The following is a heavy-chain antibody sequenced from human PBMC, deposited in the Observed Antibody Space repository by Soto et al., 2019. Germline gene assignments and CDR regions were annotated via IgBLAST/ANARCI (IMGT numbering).Heavy chain of an antibody. CDR1: GESISSGGYY. CDR3: ARASSSSSAADY. D-gene: IGHD6-6*01. V-gene: IGHV4-31*03. Sequence: QVQLQESGPGLVKASQTLSLICSVSGESISSGGYYWSWIRHHPGKGLEWIGYIYDSESAYYNPSIKSRVTISMHTSNNHFAMKLSSVTAADTAVYYCARASSSSSAADYWGQGTLITVSS. CDR2: IYDSESA. J-gene: IGHJ4*02.